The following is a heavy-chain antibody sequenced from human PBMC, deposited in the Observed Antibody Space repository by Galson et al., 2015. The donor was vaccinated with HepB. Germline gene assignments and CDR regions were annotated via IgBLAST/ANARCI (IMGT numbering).Heavy chain of an antibody. D-gene: IGHD2-21*01. CDR2: ISFDGTNK. J-gene: IGHJ6*02. Sequence: SLRLSCAASGFTFSGYGIHWVRQAPGKGLEWVAVISFDGTNKYYGDSVKGRFTISRDNSKNTLYLQMNSLRAEDTAVYYCAAPLAEEYGAMIAVYGMDVWGQGTTVTVSS. CDR1: GFTFSGYG. CDR3: AAPLAEEYGAMIAVYGMDV. V-gene: IGHV3-30*03.